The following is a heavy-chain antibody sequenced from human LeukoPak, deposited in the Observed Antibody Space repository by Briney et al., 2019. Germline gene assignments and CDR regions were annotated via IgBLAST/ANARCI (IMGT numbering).Heavy chain of an antibody. CDR3: ARGLGYYFDY. V-gene: IGHV4-34*01. D-gene: IGHD3-16*01. CDR2: INHSGST. J-gene: IGHJ4*02. CDR1: GGSFSGYY. Sequence: SETLSLTCAVYGGSFSGYYWSWIRQPPGQGLEWIGEINHSGSTNYNPSLKSRVTISVDTSKNQFSLKLSSVTAADTAVYYCARGLGYYFDYWGQGTLVTVSS.